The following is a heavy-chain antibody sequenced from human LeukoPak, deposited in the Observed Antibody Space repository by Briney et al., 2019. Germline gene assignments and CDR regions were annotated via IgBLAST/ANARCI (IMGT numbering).Heavy chain of an antibody. CDR1: GFRLDDYA. Sequence: GGALRLSSADSGFRLDDYAIHWGRHAPGTGLECVSSISWDGRNMAYAASVKGRCTISRENDQNYLYLQMNSLKIEDTAVYYCIKDMGFDLLKDAFDLWGQGMLVTVSS. CDR3: IKDMGFDLLKDAFDL. CDR2: ISWDGRNM. D-gene: IGHD1-26*01. J-gene: IGHJ3*01. V-gene: IGHV3-9*01.